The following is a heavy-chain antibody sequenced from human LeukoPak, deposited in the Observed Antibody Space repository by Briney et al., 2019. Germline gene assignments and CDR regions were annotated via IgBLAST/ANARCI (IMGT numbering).Heavy chain of an antibody. D-gene: IGHD7-27*01. J-gene: IGHJ4*02. CDR1: GYSFTNYW. CDR2: IYPGDSDT. V-gene: IGHV5-51*01. Sequence: GESLKISCKGSGYSFTNYWIGWVRQMPGKGLEWMGIIYPGDSDTTYSPSFQGQVTISADKSISTACLQWSSLKASDTAMYYCARRATGDSFDYWGQGTLVTVSS. CDR3: ARRATGDSFDY.